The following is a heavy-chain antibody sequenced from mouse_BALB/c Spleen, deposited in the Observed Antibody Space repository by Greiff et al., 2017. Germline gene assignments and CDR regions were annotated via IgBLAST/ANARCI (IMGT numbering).Heavy chain of an antibody. Sequence: EVKLVESGGGLVKPGGSLKLSCAASGFTFSSYAMSWVRQSPEKRLEWVAEISSGGSYTYYPDTVTGRFTISIDNAKNTLYLEMSSLRSEDTAMYYCARDRYYDYDGYYAMDYWGQGTSVTVSS. CDR3: ARDRYYDYDGYYAMDY. V-gene: IGHV5-9-4*01. J-gene: IGHJ4*01. CDR2: ISSGGSYT. D-gene: IGHD2-4*01. CDR1: GFTFSSYA.